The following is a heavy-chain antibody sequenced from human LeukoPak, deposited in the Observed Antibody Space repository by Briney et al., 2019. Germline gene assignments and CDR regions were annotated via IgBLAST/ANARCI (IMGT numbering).Heavy chain of an antibody. CDR2: IYYSGST. Sequence: PSETLSLTCTVSGGSISSSSYYWGWIRQPPGKGLEWIGSIYYSGSTYYNPPLKSRVTISVDTSKNQFSLKLSSVTAADTAVYYCARVRYCSSTSCSGYAFDIWGQGTMVTVSS. CDR1: GGSISSSSYY. V-gene: IGHV4-39*07. D-gene: IGHD2-2*01. J-gene: IGHJ3*02. CDR3: ARVRYCSSTSCSGYAFDI.